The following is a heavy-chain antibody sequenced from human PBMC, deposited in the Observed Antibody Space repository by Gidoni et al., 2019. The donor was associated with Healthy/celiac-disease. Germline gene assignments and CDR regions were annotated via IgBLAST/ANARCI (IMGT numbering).Heavy chain of an antibody. V-gene: IGHV3-30-3*01. CDR2: ISYDGSNK. D-gene: IGHD4-17*01. J-gene: IGHJ4*02. Sequence: QVQLVESGGGVVQPGRSLRLSCAASGFTFSSYAMHWVRQAPGKGLEWVAVISYDGSNKYYADSVKGRFTISRDNSKNTLYLQMNSLRAEDTAVYYCAEDYGDFYWGQGTLVTVSS. CDR3: AEDYGDFY. CDR1: GFTFSSYA.